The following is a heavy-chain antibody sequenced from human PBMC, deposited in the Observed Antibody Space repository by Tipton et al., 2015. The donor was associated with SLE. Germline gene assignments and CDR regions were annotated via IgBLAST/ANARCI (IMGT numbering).Heavy chain of an antibody. CDR1: GYTFTDYY. Sequence: QLVQSGAGVKRPGASVKVSCKASGYTFTDYYIHWVRQAPGQGLEWMGWMNPNSGNTGYAQKLQGRVSMIRDTSISTAYMELSSLTSEDTAVYYCARAYYYDRHKSDYWGQGTLVTVSS. D-gene: IGHD3-22*01. CDR3: ARAYYYDRHKSDY. V-gene: IGHV1-8*02. CDR2: MNPNSGNT. J-gene: IGHJ4*02.